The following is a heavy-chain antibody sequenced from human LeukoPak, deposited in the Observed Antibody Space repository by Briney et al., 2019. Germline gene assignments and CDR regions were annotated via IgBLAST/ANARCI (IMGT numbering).Heavy chain of an antibody. Sequence: SETLSLTCTVSGGSISSGDYYWSWIRQPPGKGLEWIGYIYYSGSTYYNPSLKSRVTISVDTSKNQFSLKLSSVTAADTAVYYCARANPAYYYGMDVWGQGTTVTVSS. CDR1: GGSISSGDYY. CDR3: ARANPAYYYGMDV. D-gene: IGHD1-14*01. CDR2: IYYSGST. J-gene: IGHJ6*02. V-gene: IGHV4-30-4*08.